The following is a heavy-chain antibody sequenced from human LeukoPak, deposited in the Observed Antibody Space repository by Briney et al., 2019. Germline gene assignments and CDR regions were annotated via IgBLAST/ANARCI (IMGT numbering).Heavy chain of an antibody. CDR3: ARARNCSSGTCYKDY. D-gene: IGHD2-15*01. J-gene: IGHJ4*02. CDR1: ALTFSGYW. V-gene: IGHV3-74*01. CDR2: INGDGSST. Sequence: PGGSLRLSCAASALTFSGYWMHWVRQAPGEGLVWVSRINGDGSSTSYADSVKGRFTISRDNAKNTLYLQMNSLGAEDTAVYYCARARNCSSGTCYKDYWGQGTLVTVSS.